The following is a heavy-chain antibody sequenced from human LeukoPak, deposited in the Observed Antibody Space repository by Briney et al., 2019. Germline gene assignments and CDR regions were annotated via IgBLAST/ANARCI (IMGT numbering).Heavy chain of an antibody. CDR2: IYGGGNT. J-gene: IGHJ4*02. Sequence: GGSLRLSCAASGFTVSDSYMSWVRQAPGKGLEWVSIIYGGGNTYYADSVKGRSTISRDHSNNTLYLQMNSLRAEDTAIYYCARYRGSGSLGYWGQGTLVSVSS. V-gene: IGHV3-53*01. CDR3: ARYRGSGSLGY. D-gene: IGHD6-19*01. CDR1: GFTVSDSY.